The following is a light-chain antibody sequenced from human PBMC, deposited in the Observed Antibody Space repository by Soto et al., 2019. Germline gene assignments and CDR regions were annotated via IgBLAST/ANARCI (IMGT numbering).Light chain of an antibody. V-gene: IGKV3-15*01. J-gene: IGKJ4*01. CDR3: LQFSSYPLT. CDR1: EDVSSK. Sequence: IFMTQSPATLSVSPGGRATLSFRASEDVSSKLAWYQQKPGLPPRPVIYDASTRATGIPGRFSGSGSGKDFTLTISGLQSEDFAIYYCLQFSSYPLTFGGGTKVDIK. CDR2: DAS.